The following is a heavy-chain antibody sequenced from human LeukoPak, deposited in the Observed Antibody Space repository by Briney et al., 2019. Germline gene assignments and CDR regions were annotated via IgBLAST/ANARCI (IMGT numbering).Heavy chain of an antibody. CDR1: GFTFSTYA. Sequence: GGSLRLTCAASGFTFSTYAMSWVRQAPGKGLQWVSLISGSGEGAHYADSVKGRFTISRDNPRNMLYMEMNSLRAEDTAVYYCSVMHRYYDGSGYWVQWGQGTLVTVSS. V-gene: IGHV3-23*01. CDR2: ISGSGEGA. CDR3: SVMHRYYDGSGYWVQ. D-gene: IGHD3-22*01. J-gene: IGHJ4*02.